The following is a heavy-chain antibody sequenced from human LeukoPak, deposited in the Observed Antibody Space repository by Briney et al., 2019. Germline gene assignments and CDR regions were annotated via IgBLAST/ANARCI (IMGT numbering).Heavy chain of an antibody. Sequence: QPGGSLRPSCAASGFTFSSYTMYWVRQAPGKGLEWVSAISASGTSTYYAVSVKGRFTISRDNSKNTLYLQMNSLRAEDTAVYYCAKDLFYVKRDAADTDFWGQGTLVTVSS. CDR3: AKDLFYVKRDAADTDF. V-gene: IGHV3-23*01. J-gene: IGHJ4*02. D-gene: IGHD6-13*01. CDR2: ISASGTST. CDR1: GFTFSSYT.